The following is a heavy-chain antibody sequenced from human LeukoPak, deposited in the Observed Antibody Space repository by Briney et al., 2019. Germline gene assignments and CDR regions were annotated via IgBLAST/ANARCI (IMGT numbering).Heavy chain of an antibody. Sequence: GGSLRLSCAASGFTFGSYAMSWVRQAPGKGLEWVSAISGSGGSTYYADSVKGRFTISRDNSKNTLYLQMNSLRAEDTAVYYCATLVPYDSSGYYGYYFDYWGQGTLVTVSS. CDR3: ATLVPYDSSGYYGYYFDY. J-gene: IGHJ4*02. V-gene: IGHV3-23*01. CDR2: ISGSGGST. CDR1: GFTFGSYA. D-gene: IGHD3-22*01.